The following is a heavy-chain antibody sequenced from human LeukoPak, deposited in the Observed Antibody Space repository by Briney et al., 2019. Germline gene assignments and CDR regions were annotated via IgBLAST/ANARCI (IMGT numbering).Heavy chain of an antibody. CDR1: GFTVSSNY. Sequence: GGSLRLSWAASGFTVSSNYMSWVRQAPGKGLEWVSVIYSGGSTYHADSVKGRFTISRDNSKNTLYLQMNRLRAEDTAVYYCAKSPSGRAYGMDVWGQGTTVTVSS. V-gene: IGHV3-66*01. J-gene: IGHJ6*02. CDR3: AKSPSGRAYGMDV. CDR2: IYSGGST.